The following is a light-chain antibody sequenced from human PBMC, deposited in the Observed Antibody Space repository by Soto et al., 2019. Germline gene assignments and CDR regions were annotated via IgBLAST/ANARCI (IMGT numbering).Light chain of an antibody. V-gene: IGKV1-12*01. Sequence: DIQMTQSPSSVSASVGDTVTITCRASQGVGVGLGWYQQKPGKAPHLLIYGASGLQVGVPSRFSGSVSGTDFTLTITNLQPEDFATYYCQQAYSHPLTFGGGTKVEIK. CDR2: GAS. CDR1: QGVGVG. J-gene: IGKJ4*01. CDR3: QQAYSHPLT.